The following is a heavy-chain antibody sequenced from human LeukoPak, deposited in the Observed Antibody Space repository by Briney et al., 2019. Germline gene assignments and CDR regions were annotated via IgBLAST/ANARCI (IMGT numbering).Heavy chain of an antibody. Sequence: GGSLRLSCAASGFTFSSYGMSWVRQAPGKGLEWVSAISASGGTTYYADSVKGRFTISRDNSKNSLYLQMNSLRAEDTAVYYCARDGRYRPFDYWGQGTLVTVSS. V-gene: IGHV3-23*01. D-gene: IGHD1-26*01. CDR2: ISASGGTT. CDR3: ARDGRYRPFDY. CDR1: GFTFSSYG. J-gene: IGHJ4*02.